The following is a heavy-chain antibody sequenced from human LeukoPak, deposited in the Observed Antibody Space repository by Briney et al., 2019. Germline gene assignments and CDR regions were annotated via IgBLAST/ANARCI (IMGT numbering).Heavy chain of an antibody. Sequence: PSETLSLTCTVSGGSISSGGYYWSWIRQPPGKGLELVGFIYYSGSTKYNPSLKSRVTISAATSKTQFSLRLSYATAADTAVYYCARIRRPHWYLDLWGRGTLVTVSS. CDR3: ARIRRPHWYLDL. D-gene: IGHD3-3*01. CDR1: GGSISSGGYY. J-gene: IGHJ2*01. V-gene: IGHV4-30-4*02. CDR2: IYYSGST.